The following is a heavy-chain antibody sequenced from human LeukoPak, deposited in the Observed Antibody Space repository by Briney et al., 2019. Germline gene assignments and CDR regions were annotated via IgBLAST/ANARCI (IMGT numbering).Heavy chain of an antibody. CDR3: AHTGWFGESRPVLFDY. CDR2: ISWNYDK. J-gene: IGHJ4*02. Sequence: SGPTLVNPTQTLTLTCTFSGFSLSTSGVGVGWIRQPPGKALERLALISWNYDKRYIPTLKSRLTITKDTSKNQVVLTMTNMDPVDTATYYCAHTGWFGESRPVLFDYWGQGTLVTVSS. D-gene: IGHD3-10*01. V-gene: IGHV2-5*01. CDR1: GFSLSTSGVG.